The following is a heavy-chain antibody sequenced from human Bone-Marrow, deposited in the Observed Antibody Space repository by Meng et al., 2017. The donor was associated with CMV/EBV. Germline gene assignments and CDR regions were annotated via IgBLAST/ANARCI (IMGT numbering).Heavy chain of an antibody. J-gene: IGHJ6*02. CDR2: MSGGVTST. CDR3: ARDPIAATSYGMDV. CDR1: GFTFSSYA. Sequence: GESLKISCAASGFTFSSYAMSWVRQAPGKGLEWVSAMSGGVTSTYYADSVKGRFTISRDNSKNTLYLQMNSLRAEDTAVYYCARDPIAATSYGMDVWGQGTTVTVSS. V-gene: IGHV3-23*01. D-gene: IGHD6-13*01.